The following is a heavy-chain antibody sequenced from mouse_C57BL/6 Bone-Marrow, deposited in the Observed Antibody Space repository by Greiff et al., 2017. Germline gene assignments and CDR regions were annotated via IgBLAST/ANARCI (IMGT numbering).Heavy chain of an antibody. CDR2: INPSTGGT. Sequence: EVHLVESGPELVKPGASVKISCKASGYSFTGYYMNWVKQSPEKSLEWIGEINPSTGGTTYNQKFKAKATLTVDKSSSTAYMQLKSLTSEDSAVYYCARGDYDWYFDVWGTGTTVTVSS. J-gene: IGHJ1*03. D-gene: IGHD2-4*01. V-gene: IGHV1-42*01. CDR3: ARGDYDWYFDV. CDR1: GYSFTGYY.